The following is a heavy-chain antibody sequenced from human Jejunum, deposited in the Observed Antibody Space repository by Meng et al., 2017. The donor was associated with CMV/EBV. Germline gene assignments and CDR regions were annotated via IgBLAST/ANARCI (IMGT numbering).Heavy chain of an antibody. J-gene: IGHJ4*02. CDR3: ARDLDDDRNFMNY. CDR1: CYSFTDYS. D-gene: IGHD1-7*01. Sequence: QVQLRLSGHEVKHPGSAVQLSCNTACYSFTDYSLNGGRQPPEQGLGWRGLISTYNGHANYEQKFQSRVTITTDTSSSTTYMELRSLKSDDTAIYYCARDLDDDRNFMNYWGQGTLVTVSS. CDR2: ISTYNGHA. V-gene: IGHV1-18*01.